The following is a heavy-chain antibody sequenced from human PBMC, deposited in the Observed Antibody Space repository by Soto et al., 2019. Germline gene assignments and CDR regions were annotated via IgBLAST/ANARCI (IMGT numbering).Heavy chain of an antibody. Sequence: GASVQVSCKASGYTFTTYDISWVRQATGQGLEWMGWMNPYSGNTGFAQKFQGRVTVTRNTSISTVYMELSGLRPDDTAVYYCARRKERSGPHYFDDWGQGSLVTVAS. CDR3: ARRKERSGPHYFDD. J-gene: IGHJ4*02. V-gene: IGHV1-8*01. CDR2: MNPYSGNT. D-gene: IGHD6-25*01. CDR1: GYTFTTYD.